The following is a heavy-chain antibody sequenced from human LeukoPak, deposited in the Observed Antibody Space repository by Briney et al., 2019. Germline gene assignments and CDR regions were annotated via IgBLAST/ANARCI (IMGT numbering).Heavy chain of an antibody. CDR2: IIPIFGTA. CDR1: GGTFSSYA. CDR3: AKDGGLWVSAHWGDS. D-gene: IGHD7-27*01. J-gene: IGHJ4*02. Sequence: SVKVSCKASGGTFSSYAISWVRQAPGQGLEWMGGIIPIFGTANYAQKFQGRVTITADESTSTAYMELSSLRSEDTAVYYCAKDGGLWVSAHWGDSWGRGTLVTVSS. V-gene: IGHV1-69*13.